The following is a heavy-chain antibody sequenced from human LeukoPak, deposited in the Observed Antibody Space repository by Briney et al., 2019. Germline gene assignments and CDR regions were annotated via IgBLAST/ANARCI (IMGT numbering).Heavy chain of an antibody. CDR2: IFSSSTYK. D-gene: IGHD3-10*02. Sequence: GGSLRLSCAASGFTFNTYSMNWVRQAPGKGLEWVSFIFSSSTYKYYTDSVKGRFTISRDNAKNSLYLQMNSLRAEDTAVYYCAELGITMIGGVWGKGTTVTISS. CDR3: AELGITMIGGV. CDR1: GFTFNTYS. J-gene: IGHJ6*04. V-gene: IGHV3-21*01.